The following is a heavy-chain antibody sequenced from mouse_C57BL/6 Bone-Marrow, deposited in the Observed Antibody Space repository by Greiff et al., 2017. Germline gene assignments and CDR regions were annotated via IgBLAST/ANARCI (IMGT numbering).Heavy chain of an antibody. Sequence: VQRVESGAELVRPGTSVKMSCKASGYTFTNYWIGWAKQRPGHGLEWIGDIYPGGGYTNYNEKFKGTATLTADKSSSTAYMQFSSLTSEDSAIYYCARDGNHGAMDYWGQGTSVTVSS. CDR2: IYPGGGYT. V-gene: IGHV1-63*01. CDR3: ARDGNHGAMDY. CDR1: GYTFTNYW. D-gene: IGHD1-1*01. J-gene: IGHJ4*01.